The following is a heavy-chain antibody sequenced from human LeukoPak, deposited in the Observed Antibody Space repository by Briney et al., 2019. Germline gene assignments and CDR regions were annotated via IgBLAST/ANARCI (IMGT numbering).Heavy chain of an antibody. Sequence: SETLSLTCTVSGGSISRYYWSWIRQPPGKGLEWIGYIYYSGSTNYNPSLKSRVTISVDTSKNQFSLKLSSVTAADTAVYYCARAAGGSYYEVIYYFDYWGQGTLVTVSS. CDR2: IYYSGST. D-gene: IGHD1-26*01. J-gene: IGHJ4*02. CDR1: GGSISRYY. CDR3: ARAAGGSYYEVIYYFDY. V-gene: IGHV4-59*01.